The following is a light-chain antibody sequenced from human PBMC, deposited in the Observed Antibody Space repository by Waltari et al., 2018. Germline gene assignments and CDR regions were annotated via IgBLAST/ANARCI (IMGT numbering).Light chain of an antibody. J-gene: IGKJ5*01. CDR2: DAS. CDR3: QQRSNWPPAIT. V-gene: IGKV3-11*01. Sequence: EIVLTQSPATLSLSPGERATLSCRASQSVSSYLAWNQQKPGQAPRLLIYDASNRATGIPAMFSGSGSGTDFTLTIISLEPEDFAVYYCQQRSNWPPAITFGQGTRLEIK. CDR1: QSVSSY.